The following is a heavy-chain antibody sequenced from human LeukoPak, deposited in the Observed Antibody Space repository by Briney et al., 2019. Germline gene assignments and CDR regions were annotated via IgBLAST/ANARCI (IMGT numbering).Heavy chain of an antibody. CDR1: GLTFRNYG. CDR2: IYYDGSLK. CDR3: AKDLGYCSGGSCSTGTGDFDY. J-gene: IGHJ4*02. D-gene: IGHD2-15*01. Sequence: GGSLRLSCAASGLTFRNYGMHWVRQAPGKGLEWVAIIYYDGSLKYYADSVKGRFTISKDNSKNTLYLEMNSLRVEDTAVYYCAKDLGYCSGGSCSTGTGDFDYWGQGTLVTVSS. V-gene: IGHV3-33*06.